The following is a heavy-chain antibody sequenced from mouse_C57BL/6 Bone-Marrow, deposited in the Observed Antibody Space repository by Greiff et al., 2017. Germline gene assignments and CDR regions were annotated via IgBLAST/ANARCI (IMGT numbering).Heavy chain of an antibody. V-gene: IGHV5-6*02. CDR1: GFTFSSYG. D-gene: IGHD1-1*01. J-gene: IGHJ4*01. Sequence: DVKLVESGGDLVKPGGSLKLSCAASGFTFSSYGLSLVRQTPDKRLEWVATISSGGSYTYYPDCVKGRFPIFRNNEENTLYQQMSSMKSEDTAMYYSARHLLQGVALAMDYWGQGTSVTVSA. CDR2: ISSGGSYT. CDR3: ARHLLQGVALAMDY.